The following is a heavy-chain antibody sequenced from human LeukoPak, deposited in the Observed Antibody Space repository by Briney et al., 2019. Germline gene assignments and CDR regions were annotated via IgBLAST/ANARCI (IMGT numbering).Heavy chain of an antibody. CDR3: ASQHPGAY. J-gene: IGHJ4*02. V-gene: IGHV4-39*01. D-gene: IGHD3-10*01. CDR2: IYYSGST. Sequence: SETLSLTCTVSVGSISSSSYYWGWIRQPPGKGLEWIGTIYYSGSTYYNASLKSRVTISGDTSKKQFSLKLSSVTAADTAVYYCASQHPGAYWGQGTLVTVSS. CDR1: VGSISSSSYY.